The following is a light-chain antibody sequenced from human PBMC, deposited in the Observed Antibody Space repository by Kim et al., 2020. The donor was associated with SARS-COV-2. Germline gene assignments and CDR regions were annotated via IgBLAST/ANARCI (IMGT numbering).Light chain of an antibody. Sequence: ASVGDRVTITCQASQDINNYLNWYQQKPGKAPNLLIHEVSNLATGVPSRFSGGRSGTDFTLTIGSLQPEDFATYFCQQYDNLPFTFGGGTKVDIK. J-gene: IGKJ4*01. CDR2: EVS. CDR3: QQYDNLPFT. CDR1: QDINNY. V-gene: IGKV1-33*01.